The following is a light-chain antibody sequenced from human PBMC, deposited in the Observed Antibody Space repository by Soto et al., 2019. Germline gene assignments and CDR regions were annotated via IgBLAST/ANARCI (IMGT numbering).Light chain of an antibody. Sequence: MTQAPATLSLSPGERCTLSCRASQTINNNVAWYQLKDGQVPRLLIYGASTRAADVPARFSGGGSGTEFTLTISSLQSEDFAEYHCQQYNNWPQTFGQGTKVDIK. J-gene: IGKJ1*01. CDR2: GAS. CDR3: QQYNNWPQT. CDR1: QTINNN. V-gene: IGKV3-15*01.